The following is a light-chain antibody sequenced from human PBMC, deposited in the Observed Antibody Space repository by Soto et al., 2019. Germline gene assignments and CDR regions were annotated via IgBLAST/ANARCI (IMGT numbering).Light chain of an antibody. J-gene: IGLJ3*02. CDR2: EVN. Sequence: QSALTQPPSASGSPGQSVTISCTGTSSDVGGYTYVSWYQQHPDKAPKLMIYEVNKRPPGVPDRFSGSKAGNTASLTVSGIQTEDEADDDCISYAGNTVWVVGGGTEL. CDR3: ISYAGNTVWV. V-gene: IGLV2-8*01. CDR1: SSDVGGYTY.